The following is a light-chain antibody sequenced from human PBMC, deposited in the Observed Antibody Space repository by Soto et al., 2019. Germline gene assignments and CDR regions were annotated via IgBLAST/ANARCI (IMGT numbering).Light chain of an antibody. CDR3: QQYSIWRT. J-gene: IGKJ1*01. V-gene: IGKV3-15*01. Sequence: IVIPQSPSTLSVSPGERAPLSCRASQSVSSSYLAWYQQKAGQAPRLLIYGASTRATGIPARFSGSGSGTEFTLTISSLQSEDFAVYYCQQYSIWRTFGQGTKVDIK. CDR2: GAS. CDR1: QSVSSSY.